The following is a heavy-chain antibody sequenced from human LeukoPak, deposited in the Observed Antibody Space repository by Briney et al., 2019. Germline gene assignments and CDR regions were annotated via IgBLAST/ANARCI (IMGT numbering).Heavy chain of an antibody. CDR1: GFTFSSYA. J-gene: IGHJ4*02. CDR2: ISGSGGST. D-gene: IGHD3-22*01. Sequence: GGSLRLSCAASGFTFSSYAMNWVRQAPGKGLEWVSSISGSGGSTYYADSVKGRFTISRDNSKNTLYLQMNSLRAEDTAVYYCAKDANYYDSSGYSDVDYWGQGTLVTVSS. V-gene: IGHV3-23*01. CDR3: AKDANYYDSSGYSDVDY.